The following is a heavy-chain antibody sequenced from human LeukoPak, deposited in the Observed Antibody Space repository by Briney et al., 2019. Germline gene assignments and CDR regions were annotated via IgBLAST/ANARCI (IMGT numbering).Heavy chain of an antibody. CDR2: ISHSGST. Sequence: SETLSLTCTVSGGSVTSGTYYWSWIRRPPGKGLEWIGEISHSGSTNYNPSLKSRVTISVDTSKNQFSLKLSSVTAADTAVYYCARDSSGYYDSSGYNYWGQGTLVTVSS. V-gene: IGHV4-39*07. J-gene: IGHJ4*02. D-gene: IGHD3-22*01. CDR1: GGSVTSGTYY. CDR3: ARDSSGYYDSSGYNY.